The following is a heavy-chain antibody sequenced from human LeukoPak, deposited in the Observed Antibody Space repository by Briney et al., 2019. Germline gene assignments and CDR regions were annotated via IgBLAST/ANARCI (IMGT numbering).Heavy chain of an antibody. CDR3: AGDYYDSSGYNY. V-gene: IGHV3-53*01. CDR2: IYSGGST. D-gene: IGHD3-22*01. CDR1: GFTVSSDY. Sequence: PGGSLRLSCAASGFTVSSDYMSWVRQAPGKGLEWVSVIYSGGSTYYADSVKGRFTISRDNSKNTLYLQMNSLRAEDTAVYYCAGDYYDSSGYNYWGQGTLVTVSS. J-gene: IGHJ4*02.